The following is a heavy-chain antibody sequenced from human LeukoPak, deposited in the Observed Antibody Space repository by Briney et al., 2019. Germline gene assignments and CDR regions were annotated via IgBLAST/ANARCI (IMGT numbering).Heavy chain of an antibody. D-gene: IGHD3-10*01. CDR3: ARDLRVVRSYSPHDAFDI. V-gene: IGHV1-18*01. J-gene: IGHJ3*02. CDR1: GYTFTSYG. Sequence: ASVKVSCKASGYTFTSYGISWVRQAPGQGLEWMGWISAYNGNTNYAQKLQGRVTMTTDTSTSTAYMELRSLRSDDTAVYYCARDLRVVRSYSPHDAFDIWGQGTMVTVSS. CDR2: ISAYNGNT.